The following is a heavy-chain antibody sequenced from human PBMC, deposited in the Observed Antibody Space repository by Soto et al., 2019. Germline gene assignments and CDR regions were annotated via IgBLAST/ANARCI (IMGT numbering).Heavy chain of an antibody. J-gene: IGHJ6*02. CDR1: GFTFSSYS. D-gene: IGHD3-10*01. CDR3: ASAVDYGSEYYYYYGMDV. Sequence: EVQLVESGGGLVQPGGSLRLSCVASGFTFSSYSMNWVRQAPGKGLEWVSYISSSSSTIYYADSVKGRFTISRDNAKNSLYLQMNSLRDEDTAVYYCASAVDYGSEYYYYYGMDVWGQGTTVTVSS. CDR2: ISSSSSTI. V-gene: IGHV3-48*02.